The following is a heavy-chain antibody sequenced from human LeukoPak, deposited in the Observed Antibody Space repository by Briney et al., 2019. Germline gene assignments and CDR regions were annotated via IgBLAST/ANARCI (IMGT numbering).Heavy chain of an antibody. CDR3: ARVSYYPHDAFDI. CDR1: GFTFSSYS. CDR2: IKQDGSEK. D-gene: IGHD1-26*01. Sequence: GGSLRLSCAASGFTFSSYSMNWVRQAPGKGLEWVAKIKQDGSEKYYVDSVKGRFTISRDNAKNSLYLQMNSLRAEDTALHYCARVSYYPHDAFDIWGQGTMVAVSS. V-gene: IGHV3-7*01. J-gene: IGHJ3*02.